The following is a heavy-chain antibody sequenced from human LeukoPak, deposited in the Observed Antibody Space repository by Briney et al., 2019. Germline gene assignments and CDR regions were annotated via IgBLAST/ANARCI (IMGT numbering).Heavy chain of an antibody. CDR3: ARAYDFWSGSPSGDY. D-gene: IGHD3-3*01. V-gene: IGHV1-18*01. J-gene: IGHJ4*02. Sequence: ASVKVSCKASGYTFTSYGISWVRQAPGQGPEWMGWISAYNGNTNYAQKLQGRVTMTTDTSTSTAYMELRSLRSDDTAVYHCARAYDFWSGSPSGDYWGQGTLVTVSS. CDR1: GYTFTSYG. CDR2: ISAYNGNT.